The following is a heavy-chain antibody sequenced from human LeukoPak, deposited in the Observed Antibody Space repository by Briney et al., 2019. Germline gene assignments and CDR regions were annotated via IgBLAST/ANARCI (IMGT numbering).Heavy chain of an antibody. D-gene: IGHD6-19*01. CDR1: GFTFSTYS. CDR2: IYPRGDST. CDR3: AKDVVPDSGWDLDY. Sequence: GGSLRLSCAASGFTFSTYSMTWVRQGPGKGLEWVSSIYPRGDSTFYVDSVKGRFTISRDNSKNTLYLQMSSLRTEDTAIYYCAKDVVPDSGWDLDYWGQGTLVTVSS. V-gene: IGHV3-23*01. J-gene: IGHJ4*02.